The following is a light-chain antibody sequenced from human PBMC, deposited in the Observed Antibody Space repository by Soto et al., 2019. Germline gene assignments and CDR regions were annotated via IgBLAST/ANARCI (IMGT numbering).Light chain of an antibody. V-gene: IGKV1-39*01. Sequence: DIQMTQSPYSLSASVGDRVTITCRASQYINNYLNWYQQRPGKAPTLLIYAASSLQDGVSSRFTGGGSGTDFTLTISSLQPEDCATYYCQQTYSAPPTFGQGTKLE. CDR3: QQTYSAPPT. CDR1: QYINNY. CDR2: AAS. J-gene: IGKJ2*01.